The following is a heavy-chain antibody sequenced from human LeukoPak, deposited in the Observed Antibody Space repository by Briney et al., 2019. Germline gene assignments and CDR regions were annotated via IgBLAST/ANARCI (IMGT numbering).Heavy chain of an antibody. CDR3: ARNNGMDV. CDR1: GFALSSHW. J-gene: IGHJ6*02. V-gene: IGHV3-7*03. Sequence: GGSLRLSCAASGFALSSHWMTWVRQVPGRGPEWVANVNRDGSEAYYLDSVRGRFTISKDNAKNSLYLQMNSLRAEDTALYHCARNNGMDVWGQGTTVIVSS. CDR2: VNRDGSEA.